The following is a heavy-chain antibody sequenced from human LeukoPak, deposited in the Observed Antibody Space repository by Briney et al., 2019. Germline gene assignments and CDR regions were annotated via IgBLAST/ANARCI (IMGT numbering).Heavy chain of an antibody. CDR1: GYTFTGYY. CDR3: ARSERSGSYTMDV. J-gene: IGHJ6*02. CDR2: INPNSGGT. D-gene: IGHD3-10*01. Sequence: ASVKVSCKASGYTFTGYYVHWVRQAPGQGLEWMGWINPNSGGTNYAQKFQGRVTMTRDTSISTAYMELSRLRSDDTAVYYCARSERSGSYTMDVWGQGTTVTVSS. V-gene: IGHV1-2*02.